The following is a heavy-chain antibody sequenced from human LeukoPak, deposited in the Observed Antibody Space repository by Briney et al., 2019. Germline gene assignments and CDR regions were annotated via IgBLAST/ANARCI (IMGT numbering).Heavy chain of an antibody. Sequence: SETLSLTCTVSGGSISSGDYYWSWIRQPPGTGLEWIGYIYYSGSAYYNPSLKSRVTISVDTSKNQFSLKLSSVTAADTAVYYCARVGTDGYPTEYYFDYWGQGTLVTVSS. CDR1: GGSISSGDYY. CDR3: ARVGTDGYPTEYYFDY. V-gene: IGHV4-30-4*01. CDR2: IYYSGSA. J-gene: IGHJ4*02. D-gene: IGHD5-24*01.